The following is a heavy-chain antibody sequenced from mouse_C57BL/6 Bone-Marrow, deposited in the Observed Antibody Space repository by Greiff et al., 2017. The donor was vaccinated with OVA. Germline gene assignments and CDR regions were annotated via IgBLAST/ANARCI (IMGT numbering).Heavy chain of an antibody. CDR3: ASNNYDFDY. J-gene: IGHJ2*01. V-gene: IGHV1-42*01. D-gene: IGHD1-3*01. CDR2: INPSTGGT. CDR1: GYSFTGYY. Sequence: EVQLQQSGPELVKPGASVKISCKASGYSFTGYYMNWVKQSPEKSLEWIGEINPSTGGTTYNQKFKAKATLTVDKSSSTAYMQLKSLTSEDSAVYYCASNNYDFDYWGQGTTLTVSS.